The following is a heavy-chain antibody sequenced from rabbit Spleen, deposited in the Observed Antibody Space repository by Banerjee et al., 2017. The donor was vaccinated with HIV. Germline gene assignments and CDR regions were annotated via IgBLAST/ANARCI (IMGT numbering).Heavy chain of an antibody. CDR3: ARDGAGGSYFAL. CDR1: GFDFSNYY. CDR2: IDPVFGIT. V-gene: IGHV1S7*01. J-gene: IGHJ4*01. D-gene: IGHD8-1*01. Sequence: QLKESGGGLVQPGGSLKLSCKGSGFDFSNYYMSWVRQAPGKGLEWIGYIDPVFGITYYASWVNGRFSISRENAQNTVFLQMTSLTAADTATYFCARDGAGGSYFALWGPGTLVTVS.